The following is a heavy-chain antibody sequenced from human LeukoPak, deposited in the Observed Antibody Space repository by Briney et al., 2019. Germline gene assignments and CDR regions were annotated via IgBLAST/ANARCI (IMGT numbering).Heavy chain of an antibody. CDR3: ARQYSGYDSYYFDY. CDR1: GYMFTSYW. D-gene: IGHD5-12*01. V-gene: IGHV5-51*01. Sequence: GESLQISCKGSGYMFTSYWIGWVRQLPGKGLEGMGIIYPGDSDTRNSPSFQGQVTISADKSISTAYLQWSSLKASDTAMYYCARQYSGYDSYYFDYWGQGTLVTVSS. CDR2: IYPGDSDT. J-gene: IGHJ4*02.